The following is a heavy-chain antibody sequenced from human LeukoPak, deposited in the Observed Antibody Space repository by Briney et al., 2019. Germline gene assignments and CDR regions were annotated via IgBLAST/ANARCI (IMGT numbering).Heavy chain of an antibody. V-gene: IGHV3-33*06. Sequence: GGSLRLSCAASGFTFSSYGMHWVRQAPGKGLEWVALIWYDGSNKYYADSVKGRFTISRDNSKNTLYLQMNSLRAEDTAIYYCAKGRAVEVVAAFNYWGQGTVVTVSS. CDR1: GFTFSSYG. J-gene: IGHJ4*02. D-gene: IGHD2-15*01. CDR3: AKGRAVEVVAAFNY. CDR2: IWYDGSNK.